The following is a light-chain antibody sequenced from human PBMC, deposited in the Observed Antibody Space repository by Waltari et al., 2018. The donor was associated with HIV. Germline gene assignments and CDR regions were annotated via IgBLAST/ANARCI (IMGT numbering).Light chain of an antibody. V-gene: IGKV1-5*03. CDR1: QSISTW. CDR3: QRYNKYPWT. J-gene: IGKJ1*01. Sequence: DIQMTQSPSTLSASVGDRVTLTGRASQSISTWLAGYQQKPGKAPKLLIYRACTLESGVPSRVSGSGSGTDFTLTISSLQPDDFATYFCQRYNKYPWTFGQGTKVETK. CDR2: RAC.